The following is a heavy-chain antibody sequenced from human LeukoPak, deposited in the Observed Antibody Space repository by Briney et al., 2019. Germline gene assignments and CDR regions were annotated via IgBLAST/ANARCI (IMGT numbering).Heavy chain of an antibody. Sequence: VASVKVSCKASGYTFTSYAMHWVRQAPGQRLEWMGWISAYNGNTNYAQKLQGRVTMTTDTSTSTAYMELRSLRSDDTAVYYCARGRFGESPYYYYGMDVWGQGTTVTVSS. V-gene: IGHV1-18*01. CDR2: ISAYNGNT. D-gene: IGHD3-10*01. J-gene: IGHJ6*02. CDR3: ARGRFGESPYYYYGMDV. CDR1: GYTFTSYA.